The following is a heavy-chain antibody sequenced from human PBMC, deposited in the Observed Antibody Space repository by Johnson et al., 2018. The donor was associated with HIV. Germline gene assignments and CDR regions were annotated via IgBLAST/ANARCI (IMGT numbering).Heavy chain of an antibody. CDR1: GFTFNDYA. J-gene: IGHJ3*01. D-gene: IGHD5-18*01. CDR2: IRYDASNT. CDR3: AKDTAMDM. V-gene: IGHV3-30*02. Sequence: QVQLVESGGGVVRPGESLRLSCAASGFTFNDYAMTWLRQAPGKGLEWVAFIRYDASNTYYADSVKGRFTISRDSPKNTLNLQMNSLRIEDTAVYYCAKDTAMDMWGQGTVVTVSS.